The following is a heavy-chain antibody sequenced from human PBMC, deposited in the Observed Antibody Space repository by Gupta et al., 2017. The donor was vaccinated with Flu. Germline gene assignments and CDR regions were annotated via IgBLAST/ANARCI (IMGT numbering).Heavy chain of an antibody. CDR1: GNTFRNHS. CDR2: IKPNDDSI. J-gene: IGHJ4*02. CDR3: AREGILYSRTHQKGFEY. Sequence: QEQLVQSGAEVRKPGASVKISCKPSGNTFRNHSIHWVRQAPGQGLEWVGLIKPNDDSIDYAQKFQGRVTLTRDTSTTTVYMELSSLRSEDTAMYFCAREGILYSRTHQKGFEYWGQGTLVTVSS. D-gene: IGHD1-26*01. V-gene: IGHV1-46*01.